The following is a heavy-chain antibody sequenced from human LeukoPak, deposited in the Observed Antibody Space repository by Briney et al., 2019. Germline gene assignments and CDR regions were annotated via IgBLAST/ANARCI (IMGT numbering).Heavy chain of an antibody. CDR3: ARVLSHNWFDP. Sequence: SSETLSLTCAVYGGSFSGYYWSWIRQPPGKGLEWIGEINHSGSTNYNPSLKSRVTISVDTSKNQFSLKLSSVTAADTAVYYCARVLSHNWFDPWGQGTLVTVSS. CDR2: INHSGST. CDR1: GGSFSGYY. V-gene: IGHV4-34*01. J-gene: IGHJ5*02.